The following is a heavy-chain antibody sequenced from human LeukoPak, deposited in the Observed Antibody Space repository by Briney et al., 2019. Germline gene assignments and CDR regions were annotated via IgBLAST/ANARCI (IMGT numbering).Heavy chain of an antibody. CDR1: GFTFSSYW. CDR2: IKQDGSEK. V-gene: IGHV3-7*01. Sequence: GGSLRLSCAASGFTFSSYWTSWVRQAPGKGLEWVANIKQDGSEKYYVDSVKGRFTISRDNAKNSLYLQMNSLRAEDTAVYYCARETMIVDYWGQGTLVTVSS. D-gene: IGHD3-22*01. CDR3: ARETMIVDY. J-gene: IGHJ4*02.